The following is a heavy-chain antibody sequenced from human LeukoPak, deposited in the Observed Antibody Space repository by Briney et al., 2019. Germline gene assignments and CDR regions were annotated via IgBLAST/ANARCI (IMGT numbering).Heavy chain of an antibody. CDR3: ARGLRDSSGREYFQH. CDR1: GYTFTSYD. CDR2: MNPNSGNT. Sequence: ASVKVSFKASGYTFTSYDINWVRQATGQGLEWMGWMNPNSGNTGYAQKFQGRVTMTRNTSISTAYMELSSLRSEDTAVYYCARGLRDSSGREYFQHWGQGTLVTVSS. V-gene: IGHV1-8*01. J-gene: IGHJ1*01. D-gene: IGHD3-22*01.